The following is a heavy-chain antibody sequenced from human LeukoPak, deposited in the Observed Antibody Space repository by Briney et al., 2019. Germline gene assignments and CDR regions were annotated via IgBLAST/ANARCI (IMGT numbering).Heavy chain of an antibody. CDR1: GYTLTELS. J-gene: IGHJ4*02. V-gene: IGHV1-24*01. CDR3: ATESYYYDSSGYKD. D-gene: IGHD3-22*01. CDR2: FDPEDGET. Sequence: ASGKVSCKVSGYTLTELSMHCVRQAPGKGLEWMGGFDPEDGETIYAQKFQGRVTMTEDTSTDTAYMELSSLRSEDTAVYYCATESYYYDSSGYKDWGQGTLVTVSS.